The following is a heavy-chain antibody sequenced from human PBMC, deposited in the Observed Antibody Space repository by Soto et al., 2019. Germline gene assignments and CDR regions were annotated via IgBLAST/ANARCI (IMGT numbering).Heavy chain of an antibody. CDR3: ARDWVYDSRGYYYYYYYGMEV. CDR1: GFTFSSYG. V-gene: IGHV3-33*01. CDR2: IWYDGSNK. J-gene: IGHJ6*02. Sequence: SLRLSCAASGFTFSSYGMHWVRQAPVKGLEWVAVIWYDGSNKYYADSVKGRFTISRDNSKDTLYLQMNSLRAEDTAVYYCARDWVYDSRGYYYYYYYGMEVWGQGATVTVSS. D-gene: IGHD3-22*01.